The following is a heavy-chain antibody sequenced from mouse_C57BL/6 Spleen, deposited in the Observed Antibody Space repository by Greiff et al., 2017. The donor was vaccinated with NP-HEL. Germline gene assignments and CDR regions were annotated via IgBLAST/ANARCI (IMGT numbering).Heavy chain of an antibody. CDR1: GYTFTDYY. CDR3: ARGFYDGYPWFAY. D-gene: IGHD2-3*01. CDR2: INPNNGGT. J-gene: IGHJ3*01. Sequence: VQLQQSGPELVKPGASVKISCKASGYTFTDYYMNWVKQSHGKSLEWIGDINPNNGGTSYNQKFKGKATLTVDKSSSTAYMELRSLTSEDSAVYYCARGFYDGYPWFAYWGQGTLVTVSA. V-gene: IGHV1-26*01.